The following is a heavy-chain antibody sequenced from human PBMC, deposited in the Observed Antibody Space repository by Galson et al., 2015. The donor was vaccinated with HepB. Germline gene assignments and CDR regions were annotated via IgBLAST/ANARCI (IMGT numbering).Heavy chain of an antibody. J-gene: IGHJ6*02. CDR3: AKDQRTLPFFGMDV. CDR2: ISGSGNSI. CDR1: GFTFSNYA. Sequence: LRLSCAASGFTFSNYAVSWVRQAPGKGLEWVSGISGSGNSIYYADSVKGRFTISRDNSKNTLYLQMNGLRAEDTAIYYCAKDQRTLPFFGMDVWGQGTTVTVSS. V-gene: IGHV3-23*01. D-gene: IGHD2/OR15-2a*01.